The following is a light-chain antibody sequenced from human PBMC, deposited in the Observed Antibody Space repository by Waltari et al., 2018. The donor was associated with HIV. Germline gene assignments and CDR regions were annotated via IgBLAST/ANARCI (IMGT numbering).Light chain of an antibody. CDR3: QSYDSSLSGSDV. CDR2: NNS. Sequence: QSVLTQPPSVPGAPGQRVTISFTGSRSNLGAGYDVNWYQQLPGTAPKLLIYNNSNRPSGVPDRFSGSKSGTSASLAITGLQAEDEADYYCQSYDSSLSGSDVFGTGTKVTVL. J-gene: IGLJ1*01. CDR1: RSNLGAGYD. V-gene: IGLV1-40*01.